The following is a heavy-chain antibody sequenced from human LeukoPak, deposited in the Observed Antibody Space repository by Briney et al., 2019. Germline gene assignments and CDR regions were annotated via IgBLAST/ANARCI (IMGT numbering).Heavy chain of an antibody. CDR1: GFTVSSNY. J-gene: IGHJ4*02. CDR2: IYSGGST. V-gene: IGHV3-53*05. Sequence: GGSLRLSCAASGFTVSSNYMSWVRQAPGKGLEWVSVIYSGGSTYYADSVKGRFTISRDNSKNTLYLQMNSLRAEDTAVYYCAQGCGGDCYLYYFDYWCQGTLVTVSS. D-gene: IGHD2-21*02. CDR3: AQGCGGDCYLYYFDY.